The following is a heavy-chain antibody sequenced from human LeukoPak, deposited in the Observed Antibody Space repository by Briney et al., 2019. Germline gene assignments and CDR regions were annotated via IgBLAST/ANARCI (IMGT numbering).Heavy chain of an antibody. V-gene: IGHV4-31*03. Sequence: SETLSLTCTVSGGSISSRSYYWGWIRQHPGKGLEWIGYIYYSGSTYYNPSLKSRVTISVDTSKNQFSLKLSSVTAADTAVYYCARSRFITMVRGVDFDYWGQGTLVTVSS. D-gene: IGHD3-10*01. CDR3: ARSRFITMVRGVDFDY. CDR1: GGSISSRSYY. CDR2: IYYSGST. J-gene: IGHJ4*02.